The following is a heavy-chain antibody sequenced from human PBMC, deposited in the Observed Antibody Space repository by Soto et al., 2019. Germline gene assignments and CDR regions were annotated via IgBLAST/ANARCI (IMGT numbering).Heavy chain of an antibody. J-gene: IGHJ4*02. CDR2: ISVRGDTK. CDR3: SRALTHYYDTSGPAFGY. D-gene: IGHD3-22*01. CDR1: GFTFSDYE. V-gene: IGHV3-48*03. Sequence: EVQLVESGGGLVRPGGSLTLSCAISGFTFSDYEMSWVRQAPGKGLEWVSYISVRGDTKYYADSVKGRFTISRDNAENSLFLQMNSLRVEDTAVYYCSRALTHYYDTSGPAFGYWGQGTLLTVSS.